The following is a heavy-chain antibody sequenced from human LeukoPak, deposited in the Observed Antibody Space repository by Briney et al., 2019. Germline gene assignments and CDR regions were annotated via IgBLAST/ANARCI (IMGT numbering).Heavy chain of an antibody. CDR3: ASTHRGLPWDWFDP. CDR1: GYTFTGYY. D-gene: IGHD3-16*01. CDR2: INPNSGGT. V-gene: IGHV1-2*02. J-gene: IGHJ5*02. Sequence: ASVKVSCKASGYTFTGYYMHWVRQAPGQGLEWRGWINPNSGGTNYAQKFQGRVTMTRDTSISTAYMELSRLRSDDTAVYYCASTHRGLPWDWFDPWGQGTLVTVSS.